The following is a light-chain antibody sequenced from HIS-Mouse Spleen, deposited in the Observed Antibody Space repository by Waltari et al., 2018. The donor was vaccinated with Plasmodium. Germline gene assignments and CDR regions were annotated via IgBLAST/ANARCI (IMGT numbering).Light chain of an antibody. CDR2: AAS. J-gene: IGKJ2*01. CDR1: QSISSY. CDR3: QQSHT. V-gene: IGKV1-39*01. Sequence: QSPSSLSASVGDRVTITCRASQSISSYLNWYQQKPGKAPKLLIYAASSLQSGVPSRFSGSGSGTDFTLTISSLQPEDFATYYCQQSHTFGQGTKLEIK.